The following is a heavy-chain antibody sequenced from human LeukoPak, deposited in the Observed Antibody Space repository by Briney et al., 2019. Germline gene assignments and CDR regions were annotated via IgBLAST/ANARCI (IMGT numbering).Heavy chain of an antibody. CDR3: AQNPAVAGSYYYGMDV. V-gene: IGHV1-2*02. D-gene: IGHD6-19*01. J-gene: IGHJ6*02. CDR2: INPNSGGT. Sequence: ASVKVSCKASGYTFTGYYMHWVRQAPGQGLEWMGWINPNSGGTNYAQKFQGRVTMTRDTSISTAYMELSRLRSDDTAVYYCAQNPAVAGSYYYGMDVWGQGTTVTVSS. CDR1: GYTFTGYY.